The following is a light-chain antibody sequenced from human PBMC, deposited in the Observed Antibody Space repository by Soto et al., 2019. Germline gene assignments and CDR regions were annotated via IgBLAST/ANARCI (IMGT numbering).Light chain of an antibody. V-gene: IGLV2-23*02. CDR1: SSDVGNYNL. J-gene: IGLJ2*01. Sequence: QSVLTQPASVPGSPGQSITISCTGTSSDVGNYNLVSWYQQHPGKAPKLMIYEVTKRPSGVCNRFSASKSANTASLTISGLQAEDEADFYCCSSAGNTTVVFGGGTKLTVL. CDR3: CSSAGNTTVV. CDR2: EVT.